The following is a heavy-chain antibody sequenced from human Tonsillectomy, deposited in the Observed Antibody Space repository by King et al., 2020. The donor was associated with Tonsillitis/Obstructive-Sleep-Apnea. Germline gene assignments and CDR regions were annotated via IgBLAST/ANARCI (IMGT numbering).Heavy chain of an antibody. CDR1: GFTFSSYE. V-gene: IGHV3-48*03. Sequence: VQLVESGGGLVQPGGSLRLSCAASGFTFSSYEMNWVRQAPGKGLEWVSYISSSGSTIYYADSVKGRFTISRDNAKNSLYLQMNSLRAEDTAVYYCARAGNYGEPGSYYYYYGMDVWGQGTTVTVSS. CDR2: ISSSGSTI. J-gene: IGHJ6*02. D-gene: IGHD4-17*01. CDR3: ARAGNYGEPGSYYYYYGMDV.